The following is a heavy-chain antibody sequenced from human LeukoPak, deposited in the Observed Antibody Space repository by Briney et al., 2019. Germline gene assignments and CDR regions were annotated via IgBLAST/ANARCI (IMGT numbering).Heavy chain of an antibody. CDR3: AKRRYCSSTSCSGFDY. CDR2: ISGSGGST. D-gene: IGHD2-2*01. V-gene: IGHV3-23*01. Sequence: PGGSLRLSCAASGFTFSSYAMSWVRQAPGKGLEWVSAISGSGGSTYHADSVKGRFTISRDNSKNTLYLQMNSLRAEDTAVYYCAKRRYCSSTSCSGFDYWGQGTLVTVSS. J-gene: IGHJ4*02. CDR1: GFTFSSYA.